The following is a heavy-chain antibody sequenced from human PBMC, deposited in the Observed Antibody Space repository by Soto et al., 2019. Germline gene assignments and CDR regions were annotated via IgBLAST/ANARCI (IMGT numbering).Heavy chain of an antibody. V-gene: IGHV1-2*04. D-gene: IGHD6-19*01. Sequence: ASVKVSCKASGYTFAGYYMHWVRQAPGQGLEWMGWINPNSGGTNYAQKFQGWVTMTRDTSISTAYMELSRLRSDDTAVYYCARVRYSSGWYNYGMDVWGQGTTVTVSS. CDR3: ARVRYSSGWYNYGMDV. CDR2: INPNSGGT. J-gene: IGHJ6*02. CDR1: GYTFAGYY.